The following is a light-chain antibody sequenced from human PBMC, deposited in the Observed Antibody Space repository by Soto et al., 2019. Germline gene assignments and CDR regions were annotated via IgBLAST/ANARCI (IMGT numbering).Light chain of an antibody. CDR2: GAS. CDR3: QQYDNSPWT. Sequence: EIVLTQSPGTLSLSPGERATLSCRASQSVSSSYLAWYQQKPGQAPRLLIYGASSRATGIPDRFSGSGSGTDFTLTISRLEPEDSAVYYCQQYDNSPWTFGGGTKVEIK. CDR1: QSVSSSY. V-gene: IGKV3-20*01. J-gene: IGKJ1*01.